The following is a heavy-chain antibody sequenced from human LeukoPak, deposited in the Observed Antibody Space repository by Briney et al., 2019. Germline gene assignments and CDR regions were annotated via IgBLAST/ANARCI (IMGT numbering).Heavy chain of an antibody. Sequence: SETLSLTCTVSGYSISSGYYWGWIRQPPGKGLEWIGSIYHSGSTYYNPSLKSRVTISVDTSKNQFSLKLSSVTAADTAVYYCARQSTIFGVVTFFDYWGQGTLVTVSS. V-gene: IGHV4-38-2*02. CDR1: GYSISSGYY. J-gene: IGHJ4*02. CDR3: ARQSTIFGVVTFFDY. D-gene: IGHD3-3*01. CDR2: IYHSGST.